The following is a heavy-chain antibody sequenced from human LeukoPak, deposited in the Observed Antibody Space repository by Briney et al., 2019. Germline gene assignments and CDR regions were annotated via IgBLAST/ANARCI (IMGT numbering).Heavy chain of an antibody. D-gene: IGHD6-13*01. CDR2: ISGSGSIT. CDR1: GFFFSTCG. J-gene: IGHJ4*02. CDR3: AKAGSSWPADY. V-gene: IGHV3-23*01. Sequence: PGGSLRLSCAASGFFFSTCGMTWVRQAPGKGLEWVSAISGSGSITHYADSVKGRFTISRDNSRNTLYLQMNTQRAEDTALYYRAKAGSSWPADYWGQGTLVTVSS.